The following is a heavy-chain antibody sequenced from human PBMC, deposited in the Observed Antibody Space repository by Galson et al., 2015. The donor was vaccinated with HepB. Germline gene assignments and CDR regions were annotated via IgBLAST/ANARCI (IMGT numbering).Heavy chain of an antibody. Sequence: SVKVSCKASGYTFTSYGISWVRQAPGQGLEWMGWISVYNGNTKYAQNLQGRVTMTTDTSTSTAYMELRSLRFDDTAVYYCARARGVIDWFDPWGQGTLVTVSS. V-gene: IGHV1-18*04. CDR1: GYTFTSYG. D-gene: IGHD3-16*02. CDR2: ISVYNGNT. CDR3: ARARGVIDWFDP. J-gene: IGHJ5*02.